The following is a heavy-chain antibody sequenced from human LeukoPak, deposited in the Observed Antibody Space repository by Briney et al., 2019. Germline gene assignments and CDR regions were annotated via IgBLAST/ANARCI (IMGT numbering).Heavy chain of an antibody. CDR1: GGSFSGYY. Sequence: SETLSLTCAVYGGSFSGYYWSWIRQHPGKGLEWIGEINHSGSTNYNPSLKSRVTISVDTSRNQFSLKLSSVTAADTAVYYCARPSRNYYYYYYGMDVWGQGTTVTVSS. CDR2: INHSGST. V-gene: IGHV4-34*01. D-gene: IGHD1-14*01. CDR3: ARPSRNYYYYYYGMDV. J-gene: IGHJ6*02.